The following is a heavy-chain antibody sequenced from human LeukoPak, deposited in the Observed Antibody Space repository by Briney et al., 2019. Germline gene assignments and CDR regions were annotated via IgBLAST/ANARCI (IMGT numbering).Heavy chain of an antibody. V-gene: IGHV5-51*01. CDR1: GFSFTSSW. J-gene: IGHJ4*02. CDR3: ARRLIAAGWDYFDY. CDR2: IYPGDSHT. D-gene: IGHD6-13*01. Sequence: GESLKISCKGSGFSFTSSWIGWVRQMPGKGLEWMGIIYPGDSHTRYSPSFQGQVTISADMSITTAYLQWSSLKASDTAMYYCARRLIAAGWDYFDYWGQGTLVTVSS.